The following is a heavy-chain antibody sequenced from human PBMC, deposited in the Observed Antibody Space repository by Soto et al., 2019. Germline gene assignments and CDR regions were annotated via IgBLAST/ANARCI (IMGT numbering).Heavy chain of an antibody. CDR3: ARVHPITSYYYYYYMDV. CDR2: INSDGSST. J-gene: IGHJ6*03. V-gene: IGHV3-74*01. CDR1: GFTFSSYW. Sequence: EVQLVESGGGLVQPGGSLRLSCAASGFTFSSYWMHWVRQAPGKGLVWVSRINSDGSSTSYADSVKGRFTISRDNAKNTLYLQMNSLRAEDTAVYCCARVHPITSYYYYYYMDVWGKGTTVTVSS.